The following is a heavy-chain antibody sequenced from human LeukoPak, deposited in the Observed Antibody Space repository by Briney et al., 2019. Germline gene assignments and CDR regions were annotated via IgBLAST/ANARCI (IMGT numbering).Heavy chain of an antibody. V-gene: IGHV4-61*02. CDR3: ARTPYYYDSSGYSLYYFDY. J-gene: IGHJ4*02. Sequence: SETLSLTCTVSGGSISSGSYYWSWIRQPAGKGLEWIGRIYTSGSTNYNPSLKSRVTISVDTSKNQFSLKLSSVTAADTAVYYCARTPYYYDSSGYSLYYFDYWGQGTLVTVSS. D-gene: IGHD3-22*01. CDR1: GGSISSGSYY. CDR2: IYTSGST.